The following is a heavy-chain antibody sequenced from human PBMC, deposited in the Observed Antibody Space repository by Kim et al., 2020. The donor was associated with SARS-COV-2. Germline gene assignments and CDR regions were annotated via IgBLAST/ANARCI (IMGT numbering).Heavy chain of an antibody. V-gene: IGHV4-30-2*05. J-gene: IGHJ6*02. D-gene: IGHD6-13*01. CDR3: ARDRIAAARDYYYGMDV. Sequence: KSRVTISVDTSKNQFSLKLSSVTAADTAVYYCARDRIAAARDYYYGMDVWGQGTTVTVSS.